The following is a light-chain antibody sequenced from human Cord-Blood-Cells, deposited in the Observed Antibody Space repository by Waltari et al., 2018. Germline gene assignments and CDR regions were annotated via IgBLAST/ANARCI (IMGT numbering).Light chain of an antibody. CDR2: AAS. V-gene: IGKV1-39*01. J-gene: IGKJ3*01. Sequence: DIQMTESPSSLYASVGDRVTITCRASQSISSYLNWYQQKPGKAPKLLIYAASSLQSGVPSRFSGSGSGTYFTLTISSLQPEDFATYYCQQSYSTPFTFGPGTKVDIK. CDR3: QQSYSTPFT. CDR1: QSISSY.